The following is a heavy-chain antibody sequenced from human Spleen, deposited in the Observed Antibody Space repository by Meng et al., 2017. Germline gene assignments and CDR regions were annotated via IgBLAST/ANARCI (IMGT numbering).Heavy chain of an antibody. CDR2: INHSGST. CDR3: VFDSSGDWYFDL. Sequence: QVHLQQWGAGLLKPSETLSLTCVVSGGSFSDYYWSWIRQPPGKGLEWIGEINHSGSTNYNPSLESRATISVDTSQNNLSLKLSSVTAADTAVYYCVFDSSGDWYFDLWGRGTLVTVSS. J-gene: IGHJ2*01. V-gene: IGHV4-34*01. CDR1: GGSFSDYY. D-gene: IGHD3-22*01.